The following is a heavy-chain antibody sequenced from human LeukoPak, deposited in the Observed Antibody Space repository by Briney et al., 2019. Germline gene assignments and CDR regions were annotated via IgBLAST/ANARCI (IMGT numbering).Heavy chain of an antibody. J-gene: IGHJ4*02. Sequence: GGSLRLSCAASGFTFSSFAINWVRQAPGKGLEWVSYISSSSSTIYYADSVKGRFTISRDNAKNSLYLQMNSLRAEDTAVYYCARGAYYYEDWGQGTLVTVSS. CDR3: ARGAYYYED. V-gene: IGHV3-48*01. D-gene: IGHD3-22*01. CDR2: ISSSSSTI. CDR1: GFTFSSFA.